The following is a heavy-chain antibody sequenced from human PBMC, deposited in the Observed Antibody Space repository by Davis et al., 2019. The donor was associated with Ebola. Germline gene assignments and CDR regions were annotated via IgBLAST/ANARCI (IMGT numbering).Heavy chain of an antibody. CDR1: GYTFTSYA. CDR2: IIPILGIA. D-gene: IGHD1-26*01. CDR3: ARVKVGATKAGYYYGMDV. Sequence: AASVKVSCKASGYTFTSYAISWVRQAPGQGLEWMGRIIPILGIANYAQKFQGRVTITADKSTSTAYMELSSLRSEDTAVYYCARVKVGATKAGYYYGMDVWGQGTTVTVSS. V-gene: IGHV1-69*04. J-gene: IGHJ6*02.